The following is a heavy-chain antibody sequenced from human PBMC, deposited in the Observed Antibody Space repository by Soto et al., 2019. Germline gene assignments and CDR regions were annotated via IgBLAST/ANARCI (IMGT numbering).Heavy chain of an antibody. J-gene: IGHJ4*02. CDR1: GGSISSGGYY. CDR2: IYYSGST. D-gene: IGHD3-22*01. V-gene: IGHV4-31*03. CDR3: ARISPYYDSSGYYSQVDY. Sequence: QVQLQESGPGLVKPSQTLSLTCTVSGGSISSGGYYWSWIRQHPGKGLEWIGYIYYSGSTYYNPSLKSRVTISVDTSKNQFSLKLSSVTAADTAVYYCARISPYYDSSGYYSQVDYWGQGTLVTVSS.